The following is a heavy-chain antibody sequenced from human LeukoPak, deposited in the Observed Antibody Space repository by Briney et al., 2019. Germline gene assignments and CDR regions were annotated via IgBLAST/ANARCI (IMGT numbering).Heavy chain of an antibody. J-gene: IGHJ4*02. D-gene: IGHD7-27*01. V-gene: IGHV3-23*01. CDR2: IGLSDDST. CDR1: GFTFSTYG. Sequence: GGSLRLSCAASGFTFSTYGMIWVRQAPGKGLECVSTIGLSDDSTNYADSVKGRFTVSRGNSKNTLYLLMNSLRAEDTARYYCARDPNWGSGYWGQGTLVTVSS. CDR3: ARDPNWGSGY.